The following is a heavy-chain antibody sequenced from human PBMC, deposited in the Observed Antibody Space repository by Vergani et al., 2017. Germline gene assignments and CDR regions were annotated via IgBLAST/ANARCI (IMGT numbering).Heavy chain of an antibody. J-gene: IGHJ6*02. Sequence: VQLVESGGGLVKPGGSLRLSCAASGFTFSDFSMSWVRQAPGKGLEWVAFIGSSGPYINYADSVKGRFIISRDNTNNSLFLQLRSLRAEDAAVYYCARDCTSGGCPDNYAMYVWGQGATVTVSS. CDR1: GFTFSDFS. CDR3: ARDCTSGGCPDNYAMYV. CDR2: IGSSGPYI. V-gene: IGHV3-21*06. D-gene: IGHD2-8*01.